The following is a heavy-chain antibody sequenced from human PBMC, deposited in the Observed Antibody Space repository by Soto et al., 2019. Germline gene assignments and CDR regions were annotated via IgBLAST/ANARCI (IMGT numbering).Heavy chain of an antibody. CDR3: ARGGVSTRTFDY. D-gene: IGHD3-3*01. CDR1: GYSFTSYW. Sequence: PGESLKISCKGSGYSFTSYWIGWVRQMPGKGLELMGIIYPSDSDTRYRPSFQDQVTISADKSISSAYLQWSSLRASDTAMYYCARGGVSTRTFDYWGQGTPVTVSS. J-gene: IGHJ4*02. CDR2: IYPSDSDT. V-gene: IGHV5-51*01.